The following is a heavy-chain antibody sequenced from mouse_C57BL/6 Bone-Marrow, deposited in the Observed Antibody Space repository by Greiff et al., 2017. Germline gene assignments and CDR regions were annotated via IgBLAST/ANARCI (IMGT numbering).Heavy chain of an antibody. D-gene: IGHD1-1*01. V-gene: IGHV1-39*01. J-gene: IGHJ1*03. CDR3: ARGIYDYGSYWYIDV. Sequence: VQLQQSGPELVKPGASVKISCKASGYSFTDYNMNWVKQSNGQSLEWIGVINPNYGTTSYNQKFKGKATLTVDQSSSTAYMKLHSLPSEDSAVYYCARGIYDYGSYWYIDVWGTGTTVTVSS. CDR1: GYSFTDYN. CDR2: INPNYGTT.